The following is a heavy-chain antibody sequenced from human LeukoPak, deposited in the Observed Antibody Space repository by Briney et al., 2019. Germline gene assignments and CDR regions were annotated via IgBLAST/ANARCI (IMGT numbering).Heavy chain of an antibody. D-gene: IGHD3-10*01. Sequence: PGGSLRLSCAASGFTFSSYAMSWVRQAPGKGLEWVSAISGSGGSTYYADSVKSRFTISRDNSQNTVYLQMNSLRAEDTAVYYCAKGGITMVRGVIITVYYFDYWGQGTLVTVSS. CDR3: AKGGITMVRGVIITVYYFDY. J-gene: IGHJ4*02. V-gene: IGHV3-23*01. CDR1: GFTFSSYA. CDR2: ISGSGGST.